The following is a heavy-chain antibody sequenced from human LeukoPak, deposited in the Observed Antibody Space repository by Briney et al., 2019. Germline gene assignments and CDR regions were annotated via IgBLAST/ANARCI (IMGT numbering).Heavy chain of an antibody. V-gene: IGHV1-18*01. Sequence: ASVKVSCKASGYTFTSYDINWVRQATGQGLEWMGWMNPNSGNTNYAQKLQGRVTMTTDTSTSTAYMELRSLRSDDTAVYYCARVGDYYDSSGLILPDDYWGQGTLVTVSS. CDR3: ARVGDYYDSSGLILPDDY. D-gene: IGHD3-22*01. J-gene: IGHJ4*02. CDR2: MNPNSGNT. CDR1: GYTFTSYD.